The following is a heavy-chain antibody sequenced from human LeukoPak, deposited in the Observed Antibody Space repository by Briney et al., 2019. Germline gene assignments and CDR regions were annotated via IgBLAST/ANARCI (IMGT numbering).Heavy chain of an antibody. D-gene: IGHD3-10*01. CDR3: AGRSYYYGSGPREAFDI. J-gene: IGHJ3*02. CDR2: IIPILGIA. V-gene: IGHV1-69*04. CDR1: GGTFSSYA. Sequence: ASVKVSCKASGGTFSSYAISWVRQAPGQGLEWMGRIIPILGIANYAQKFQGRVTITADKSTSTAYMELSSLRSEDTAVYYCAGRSYYYGSGPREAFDIWGQGTMVTVSS.